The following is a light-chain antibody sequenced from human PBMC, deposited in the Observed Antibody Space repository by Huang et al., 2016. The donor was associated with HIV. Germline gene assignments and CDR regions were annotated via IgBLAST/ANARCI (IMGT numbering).Light chain of an antibody. CDR1: QSVSSY. J-gene: IGKJ5*01. Sequence: EIVLTQSPATLSLSPGERATLSCRASQSVSSYLAWYQQKPGQAPRLLIYDAYNRATDSPARFSGSGSGTDFTLTISSLEPEDFADYYCQQRSNWPPAFGQGTRLEIK. CDR3: QQRSNWPPA. V-gene: IGKV3-11*01. CDR2: DAY.